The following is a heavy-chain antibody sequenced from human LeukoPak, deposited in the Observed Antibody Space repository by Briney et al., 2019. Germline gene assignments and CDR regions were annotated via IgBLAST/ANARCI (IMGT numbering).Heavy chain of an antibody. CDR1: GFTFSSYE. Sequence: GGSLRLSCAASGFTFSSYEMNWVRQAPGKGLEWVSYISSSGSTIYYADSVKGRFTISRDNAKNSLYLQMNSLRAEDTAVYYCARGVRLLWFGEPLFGHDYWGQGTLVTASS. J-gene: IGHJ4*02. D-gene: IGHD3-10*01. CDR2: ISSSGSTI. CDR3: ARGVRLLWFGEPLFGHDY. V-gene: IGHV3-48*03.